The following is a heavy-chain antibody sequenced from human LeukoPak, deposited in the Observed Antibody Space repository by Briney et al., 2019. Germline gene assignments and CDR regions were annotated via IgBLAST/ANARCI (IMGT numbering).Heavy chain of an antibody. J-gene: IGHJ4*02. CDR2: IKQDGSEK. Sequence: GGSLRLSCAASGFTFSSYWMSWVRQAPGKELEWVANIKQDGSEKYYVDSVKGRFTISRDNAKNSLYLQMNSLRAEDTAVYYCARVVGYYGSGSFEDWGQGTLVTVSS. V-gene: IGHV3-7*01. D-gene: IGHD3-10*01. CDR3: ARVVGYYGSGSFED. CDR1: GFTFSSYW.